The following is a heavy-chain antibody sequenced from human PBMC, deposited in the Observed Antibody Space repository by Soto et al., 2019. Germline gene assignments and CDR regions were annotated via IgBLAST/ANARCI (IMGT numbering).Heavy chain of an antibody. D-gene: IGHD3-22*01. CDR1: GFTFSSYA. CDR2: ISGSGGST. Sequence: GGSLRLSCAASGFTFSSYAMSWVRQAPGKGLEWVSAISGSGGSTYYADSVKGRFTISRDNSKNTLYLQMNSLRAEDTTVYYCANVPDSSDYYFDYWGQGTLVTVSS. V-gene: IGHV3-23*01. J-gene: IGHJ4*02. CDR3: ANVPDSSDYYFDY.